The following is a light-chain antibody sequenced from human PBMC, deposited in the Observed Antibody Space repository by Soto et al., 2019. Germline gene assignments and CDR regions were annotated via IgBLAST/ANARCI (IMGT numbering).Light chain of an antibody. J-gene: IGLJ2*01. CDR3: SAYAGSNNVV. CDR2: EDS. CDR1: SSDVGGYDY. V-gene: IGLV2-8*01. Sequence: QAVVTQPPSASGSPGQSVTISCTGTSSDVGGYDYVSWFQQYPGKAPKLMIYEDSKRPSGVPDRVSGSKSGNTASLTVSGLQAEDEADYYCSAYAGSNNVVFGGGTKVTVL.